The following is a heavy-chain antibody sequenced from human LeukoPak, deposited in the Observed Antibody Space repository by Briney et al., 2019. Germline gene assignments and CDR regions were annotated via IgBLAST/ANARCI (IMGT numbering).Heavy chain of an antibody. J-gene: IGHJ4*02. CDR3: TRLYLVTTVTTPPG. D-gene: IGHD4-17*01. V-gene: IGHV3-73*01. CDR1: GFTFSSFA. Sequence: GGSLRLSCAGSGFTFSSFALHWVRQASGKGLEWVGRIRSKANSYATAYAASVKGRFTISRDDSKNTAYLQMNSLKTEDTAVYYCTRLYLVTTVTTPPGWGQGTLVTVSS. CDR2: IRSKANSYAT.